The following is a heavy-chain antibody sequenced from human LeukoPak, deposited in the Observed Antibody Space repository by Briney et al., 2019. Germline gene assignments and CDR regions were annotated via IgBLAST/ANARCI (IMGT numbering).Heavy chain of an antibody. Sequence: PGGSLRLSCAASGFTVSSTYMSWVRQAPGKGLEWVSVIYSGGGTYYADSVKGRFTISRDNSKNMLYLQMNSLRAEDTAVYYCARVGGDYVTDAFDIWGQGTMVTVSS. CDR3: ARVGGDYVTDAFDI. D-gene: IGHD4-17*01. V-gene: IGHV3-53*01. CDR1: GFTVSSTY. CDR2: IYSGGGT. J-gene: IGHJ3*02.